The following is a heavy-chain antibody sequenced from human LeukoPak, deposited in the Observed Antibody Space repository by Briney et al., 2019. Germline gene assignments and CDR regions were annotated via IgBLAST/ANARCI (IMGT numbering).Heavy chain of an antibody. Sequence: ASVKVSCKASGYTFTSYYMHWVRQAPGQGLEWMGWINPNSGGTNYAQKFQGRVTMTRDTSISTAYMELSRLRSDDTAVYYCARNGNSGSYPFDYWGQGTLVTVSS. V-gene: IGHV1-2*02. CDR3: ARNGNSGSYPFDY. CDR2: INPNSGGT. CDR1: GYTFTSYY. D-gene: IGHD1-26*01. J-gene: IGHJ4*02.